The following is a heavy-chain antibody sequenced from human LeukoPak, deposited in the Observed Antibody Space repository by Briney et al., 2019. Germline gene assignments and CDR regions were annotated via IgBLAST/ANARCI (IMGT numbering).Heavy chain of an antibody. CDR2: IYYSGST. V-gene: IGHV4-30-4*08. Sequence: SQTLSLTCTVSGGSISSGDYYWSWIRQPPGTGLEWIGYIYYSGSTYYNPSLKSRVTISVDTSKNQFSLKLGSVTAADTAVYYCARGFGYCSGGSCYSSIDWFDPWGQGTLVTVSS. CDR1: GGSISSGDYY. CDR3: ARGFGYCSGGSCYSSIDWFDP. J-gene: IGHJ5*02. D-gene: IGHD2-15*01.